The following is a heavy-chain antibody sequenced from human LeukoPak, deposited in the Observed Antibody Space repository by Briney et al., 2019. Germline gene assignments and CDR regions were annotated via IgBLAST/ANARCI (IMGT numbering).Heavy chain of an antibody. J-gene: IGHJ4*02. CDR2: IYYSGST. CDR3: ARVVEGYCSGGSCYNFDY. Sequence: PSETLSLTCTVSGGSISSYYWSWFRQPPGKGLEWIGYIYYSGSTNYNPSLKSRVTISVDTSKNQFSLKLSSVTAADTAVYYCARVVEGYCSGGSCYNFDYWGQGTLVTVSS. CDR1: GGSISSYY. D-gene: IGHD2-15*01. V-gene: IGHV4-59*01.